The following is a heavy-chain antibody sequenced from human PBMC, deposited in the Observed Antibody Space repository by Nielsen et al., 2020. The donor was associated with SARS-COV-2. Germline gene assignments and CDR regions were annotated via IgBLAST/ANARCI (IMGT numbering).Heavy chain of an antibody. CDR3: AKDRYYYDSSGYYYSPYYYYGMDV. V-gene: IGHV3-30*18. J-gene: IGHJ6*02. D-gene: IGHD3-22*01. Sequence: RQPPGKGLEWVAVISYDGSNKYYADSVKGRFTISRDNSKNTLYLQMNSLRAEDTAVYYCAKDRYYYDSSGYYYSPYYYYGMDVWGQGTTVTVSS. CDR2: ISYDGSNK.